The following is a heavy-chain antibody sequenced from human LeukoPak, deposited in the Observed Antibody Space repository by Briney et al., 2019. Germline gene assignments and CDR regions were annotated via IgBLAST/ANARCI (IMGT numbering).Heavy chain of an antibody. J-gene: IGHJ3*02. CDR1: GYTFTSYG. V-gene: IGHV1-18*01. CDR2: ISAYNGNT. Sequence: ASVKVSCTASGYTFTSYGISWVRQAPGQGLEWMGWISAYNGNTNYAQKLQGRVAMTTDTSTSTAYMELRSLRSDDTAVYYCARDPLGLAVAGTDDAFDIWGQGTMVTVSS. D-gene: IGHD6-19*01. CDR3: ARDPLGLAVAGTDDAFDI.